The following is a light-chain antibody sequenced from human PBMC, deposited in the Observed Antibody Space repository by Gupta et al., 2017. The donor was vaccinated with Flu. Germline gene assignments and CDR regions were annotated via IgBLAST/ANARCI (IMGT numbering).Light chain of an antibody. V-gene: IGKV1-39*01. CDR1: QNINRF. J-gene: IGKJ2*03. CDR3: QQSYTNHQMYS. CDR2: AAS. Sequence: DIQMTQSPSSLSASVGDRVTITCRTSQNINRFLNWYQQKPGKAPKLLIYAASNLQRGVPSRFSGSGAGTDFTLTISTLQLEDFATYYCQQSYTNHQMYSFGQGTKMEI.